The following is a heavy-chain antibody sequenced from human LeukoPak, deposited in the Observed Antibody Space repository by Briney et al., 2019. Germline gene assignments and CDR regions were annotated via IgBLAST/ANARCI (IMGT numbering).Heavy chain of an antibody. CDR1: GYTFTGYY. D-gene: IGHD3-10*01. CDR3: ARDGLLWFGGPYYYYMDV. J-gene: IGHJ6*03. CDR2: ISAYNGNT. V-gene: IGHV1-18*04. Sequence: ASVKVSCKASGYTFTGYYMHWVRQAPGQGLEWMGWISAYNGNTNYAQKLQGRVTMTTDTSTSTAYMELRSLRSDDTAVYYCARDGLLWFGGPYYYYMDVWGKGTTVTVSS.